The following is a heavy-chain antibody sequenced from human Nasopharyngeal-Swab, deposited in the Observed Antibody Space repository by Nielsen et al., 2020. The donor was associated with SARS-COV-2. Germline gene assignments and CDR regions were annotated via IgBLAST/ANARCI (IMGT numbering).Heavy chain of an antibody. D-gene: IGHD6-13*01. CDR1: GGSISSYY. CDR2: IYYSGST. V-gene: IGHV4-59*08. J-gene: IGHJ2*01. Sequence: SETLSLTCTVSGGSISSYYWSWIRQPAGKGLEWIGYIYYSGSTNYNPSLKSRVTISVDTSKNQFSLKLSSVTAADTAVYYCAEKIGYSSSWYSYWYFDLWGRGTLVTVSS. CDR3: AEKIGYSSSWYSYWYFDL.